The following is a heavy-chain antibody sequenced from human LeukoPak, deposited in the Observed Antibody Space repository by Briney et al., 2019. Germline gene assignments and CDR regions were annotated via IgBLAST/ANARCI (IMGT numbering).Heavy chain of an antibody. J-gene: IGHJ4*02. CDR2: ISVGGRA. CDR3: AKEYCRGRYLLASDY. CDR1: GFTFSSFA. Sequence: GGSLRLSCAASGFTFSSFAMSGVRQAPGKGLDWLSSISVGGRAFYADSVKGRYTIYRDNSKNTLYLQMNSLRAEDTAVYYCAKEYCRGRYLLASDYWGQGTLVTVSS. V-gene: IGHV3-23*01. D-gene: IGHD2-15*01.